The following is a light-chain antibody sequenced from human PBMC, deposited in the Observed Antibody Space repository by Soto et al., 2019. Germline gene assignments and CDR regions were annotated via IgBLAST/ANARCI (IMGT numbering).Light chain of an antibody. CDR3: QQYSSTFWT. J-gene: IGKJ1*01. Sequence: IVLTQSPGTLSLSPGERATLSCRASQSISSSYLAWYQQKPGQAPRLLVYGASSRATGIPDRFSGSGSGTDFTLTISRLEPEDFALYYCQQYSSTFWTFGQGTKVEIK. CDR2: GAS. CDR1: QSISSSY. V-gene: IGKV3-20*01.